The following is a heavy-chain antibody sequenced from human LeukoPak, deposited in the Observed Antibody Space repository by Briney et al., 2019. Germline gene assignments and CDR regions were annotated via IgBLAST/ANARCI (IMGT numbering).Heavy chain of an antibody. J-gene: IGHJ4*02. CDR2: INPNSGGT. CDR3: ARDLGGSYFEDY. D-gene: IGHD1-26*01. Sequence: ASVKVACKASGYSFTAYYLHWVRQAPGQGLEWMGWINPNSGGTNYAQKFQGRVTMTRDTSISTAYMELSRLRSDDTAVYYCARDLGGSYFEDYWGQGTLVTVSS. CDR1: GYSFTAYY. V-gene: IGHV1-2*02.